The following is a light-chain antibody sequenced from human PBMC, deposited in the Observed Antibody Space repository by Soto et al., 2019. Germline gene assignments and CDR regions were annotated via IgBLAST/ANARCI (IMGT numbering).Light chain of an antibody. CDR3: QQSYSTPLT. CDR2: AAS. V-gene: IGKV1-39*01. CDR1: QSISNY. Sequence: DIQMTQSPSSLSASVGDRVTITCRASQSISNYLNWYQQKPGKAPKLLIYAASSLQGDVPSRFSGSGYGTDFTLTISSLHPDDFATYYCQQSYSTPLTFGPGTKVDIK. J-gene: IGKJ3*01.